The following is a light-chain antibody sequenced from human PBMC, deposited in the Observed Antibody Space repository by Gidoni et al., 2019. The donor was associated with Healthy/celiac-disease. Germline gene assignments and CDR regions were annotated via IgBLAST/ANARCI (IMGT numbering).Light chain of an antibody. Sequence: EIVMTQSPATLSVSPGERSTLSCRASQIVSSNLAWYQQKPGQAPRLLIYGASTRATGIPARFSGSGSGTEFTLTISSLQSEDFAVYYCQQYNNWPRTFXPXTKVDIK. V-gene: IGKV3-15*01. J-gene: IGKJ3*01. CDR3: QQYNNWPRT. CDR1: QIVSSN. CDR2: GAS.